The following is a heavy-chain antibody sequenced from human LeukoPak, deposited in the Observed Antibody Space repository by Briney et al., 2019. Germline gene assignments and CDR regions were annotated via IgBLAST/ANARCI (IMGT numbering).Heavy chain of an antibody. J-gene: IGHJ6*02. CDR2: ISINGGST. CDR3: VKEQLAKYYYYGMDV. CDR1: GFTFSSYA. Sequence: GGSLRLSCSASGFTFSSYAMHWVRQAPGKGLEYVSAISINGGSTYYADSVKGRFTISRDNSKNTLYLQMRSLRAEDTAVYYCVKEQLAKYYYYGMDVWGQGTTVTVSS. D-gene: IGHD6-13*01. V-gene: IGHV3-64D*09.